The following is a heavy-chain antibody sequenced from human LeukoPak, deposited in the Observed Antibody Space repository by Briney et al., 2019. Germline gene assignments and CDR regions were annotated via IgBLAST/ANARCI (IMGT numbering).Heavy chain of an antibody. D-gene: IGHD3-10*01. CDR3: ARDGTYYYGSGRAFNWFDP. CDR2: IYYSGST. CDR1: GGSISSSSYY. J-gene: IGHJ5*02. V-gene: IGHV4-39*07. Sequence: SETPSLTCTVSGGSISSSSYYWGWIRQPPGKGLEWIGSIYYSGSTYYNPSLKSRVTISVDTSKNQFSLKLSSVTAADTAVYYCARDGTYYYGSGRAFNWFDPWGQGTLVTVSS.